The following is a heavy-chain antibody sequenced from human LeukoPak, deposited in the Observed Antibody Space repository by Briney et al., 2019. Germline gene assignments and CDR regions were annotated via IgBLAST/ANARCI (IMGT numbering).Heavy chain of an antibody. Sequence: SETLSLTCSVSGGSVTNSSGYYWAWIRQPPGKGLEWIGSFYYRGNTYYNLSLKSRLTISVDTSKNQFSLKMSSVTATGTAIYYCARRRGDPGAFDIWGQGTQVTVSS. CDR1: GGSVTNSSGYY. CDR2: FYYRGNT. V-gene: IGHV4-39*01. D-gene: IGHD2-21*02. CDR3: ARRRGDPGAFDI. J-gene: IGHJ3*02.